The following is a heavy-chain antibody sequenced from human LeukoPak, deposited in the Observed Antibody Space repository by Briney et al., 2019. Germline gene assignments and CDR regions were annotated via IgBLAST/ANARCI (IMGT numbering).Heavy chain of an antibody. CDR2: INSDGSST. CDR1: GFTFSSYW. V-gene: IGHV3-74*01. D-gene: IGHD3-22*01. J-gene: IGHJ4*02. Sequence: GSLRLSCAASGFTFSSYWMHWVRQAPGKGLVWVSRINSDGSSTSYADSVKGRFAISRDNAKNTLYLQMNSLRAEDTAVYYCARDESYYDSSGYYPPEVDYWGQGTLVTVSS. CDR3: ARDESYYDSSGYYPPEVDY.